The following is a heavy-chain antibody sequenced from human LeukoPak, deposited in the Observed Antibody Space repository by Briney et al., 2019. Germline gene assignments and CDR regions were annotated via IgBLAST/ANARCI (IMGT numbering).Heavy chain of an antibody. J-gene: IGHJ4*02. Sequence: GGSLRLSSAASGFTFSSYAMSWVRQAPGKGLEWVSSISSSSSYISSADSVKGRFTISRDNAKNSLYLQMNSLRAEDTAVYYCARQAYYGSGSYSDDYWGQGTLVTVSS. CDR3: ARQAYYGSGSYSDDY. D-gene: IGHD3-10*01. CDR1: GFTFSSYA. CDR2: ISSSSSYI. V-gene: IGHV3-21*01.